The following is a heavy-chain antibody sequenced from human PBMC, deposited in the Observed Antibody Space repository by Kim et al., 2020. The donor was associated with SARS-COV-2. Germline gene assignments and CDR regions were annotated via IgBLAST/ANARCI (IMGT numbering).Heavy chain of an antibody. Sequence: SETLSLTCTVSGGSISSYYWSWIRQPPGKGLEWIGYIYYSGSTNYNPSLKSRVTISVDTSKNQFSLKLSSVTAADTAVYYCARGVCSGCAFDIWGQGTMVTVSS. D-gene: IGHD2-15*01. CDR3: ARGVCSGCAFDI. CDR1: GGSISSYY. V-gene: IGHV4-59*13. J-gene: IGHJ3*02. CDR2: IYYSGST.